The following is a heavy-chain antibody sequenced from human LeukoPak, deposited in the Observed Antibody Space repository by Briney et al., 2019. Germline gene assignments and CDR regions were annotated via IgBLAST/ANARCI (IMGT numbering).Heavy chain of an antibody. J-gene: IGHJ4*02. Sequence: GASVKVSCKTSGYPFTKWEINWVRQAAGQGLEWLGWVHPDNGNTYYAQRFRGRVTMSRDTSTTTAYMELSSLRSEDTAVYYCARGRALESTFEFDYWGQGTLVTVSS. V-gene: IGHV1-8*01. D-gene: IGHD1-1*01. CDR1: GYPFTKWE. CDR3: ARGRALESTFEFDY. CDR2: VHPDNGNT.